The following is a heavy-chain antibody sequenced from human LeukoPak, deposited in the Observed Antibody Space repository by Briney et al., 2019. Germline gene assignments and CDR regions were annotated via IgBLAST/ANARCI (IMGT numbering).Heavy chain of an antibody. CDR2: ISAYNGNT. V-gene: IGHV1-18*01. D-gene: IGHD5-24*01. CDR1: GYTFTRYG. J-gene: IGHJ4*02. Sequence: ASVKVSCKASGYTFTRYGISWVRQAPGQGLEWMGWISAYNGNTNYAQKLQGRVTMTTDTSTSTAYMELRSLRSDDTAVYYCARDPGVEMATIFLLFDYWGQGTLVTVSS. CDR3: ARDPGVEMATIFLLFDY.